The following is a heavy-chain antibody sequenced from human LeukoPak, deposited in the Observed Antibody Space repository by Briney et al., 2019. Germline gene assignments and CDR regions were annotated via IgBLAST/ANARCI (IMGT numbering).Heavy chain of an antibody. D-gene: IGHD3-9*01. CDR2: IKSKTDGGTT. J-gene: IGHJ4*02. CDR1: GFTFSNAW. Sequence: GGSLRLSCAASGFTFSNAWMSWVRQAPGKGLEWVGRIKSKTDGGTTDYAAPVKGRFTISRDDSKNTLYLQMNSLKTEDTAVYYCTTDRVYGYFDWLLPFDYWGQGTLVAVSS. V-gene: IGHV3-15*01. CDR3: TTDRVYGYFDWLLPFDY.